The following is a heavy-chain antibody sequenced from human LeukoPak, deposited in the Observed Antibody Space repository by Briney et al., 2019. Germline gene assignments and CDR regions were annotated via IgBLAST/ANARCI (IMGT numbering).Heavy chain of an antibody. CDR3: ARDVNVLRYFDWLSPVDY. CDR2: IKQDGSEK. J-gene: IGHJ4*02. D-gene: IGHD3-9*01. V-gene: IGHV3-7*01. CDR1: GFTFSSYW. Sequence: PGGSLRLSCAASGFTFSSYWMSWDRQAPGKGLEWVANIKQDGSEKYYVDSVKGRFTISRDNAKNSLYLQMNSLRAEDTAVYYCARDVNVLRYFDWLSPVDYWGQGTLVTVSS.